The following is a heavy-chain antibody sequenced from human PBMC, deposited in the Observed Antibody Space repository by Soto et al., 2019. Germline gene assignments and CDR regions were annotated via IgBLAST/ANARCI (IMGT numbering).Heavy chain of an antibody. Sequence: PSETLSLTCTVSGGSISSGGYYWSWIRQHPGKGLEWIGYIYYSGSTYYNPSLKSRVTISVDTSKNQFSLKLSSVTAADTAVYYCARGALGQLVQEVWFDPWGQGTLVTVSS. V-gene: IGHV4-31*03. CDR3: ARGALGQLVQEVWFDP. D-gene: IGHD6-13*01. CDR1: GGSISSGGYY. CDR2: IYYSGST. J-gene: IGHJ5*02.